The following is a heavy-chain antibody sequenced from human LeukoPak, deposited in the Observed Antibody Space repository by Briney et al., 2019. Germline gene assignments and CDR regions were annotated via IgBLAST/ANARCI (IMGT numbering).Heavy chain of an antibody. CDR1: GFTFSNYE. CDR3: AKDATPALGTVYMDV. V-gene: IGHV3-48*03. D-gene: IGHD6-13*01. CDR2: ISNFGDII. Sequence: GGSLRLSCAASGFTFSNYEMNWVRQAPGKGLEWISHISNFGDIIHYADSVEGRFTISRDNDKNSIYLQMNSLRAEDTAVYYCAKDATPALGTVYMDVWGKGTTVTISS. J-gene: IGHJ6*03.